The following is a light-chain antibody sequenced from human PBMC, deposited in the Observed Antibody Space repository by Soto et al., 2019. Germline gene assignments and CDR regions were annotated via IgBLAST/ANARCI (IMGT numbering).Light chain of an antibody. CDR3: QQANSFPWT. Sequence: DIQMTQSPSSVSASVGDRVTMTCRASQGINSCLAWYQQKPGKAPKLLIYAASNLDSGVPSRFSGSGSGTEFTLTISSLQPEDFATYYCQQANSFPWTFGQGTKVEIK. V-gene: IGKV1-12*01. J-gene: IGKJ1*01. CDR1: QGINSC. CDR2: AAS.